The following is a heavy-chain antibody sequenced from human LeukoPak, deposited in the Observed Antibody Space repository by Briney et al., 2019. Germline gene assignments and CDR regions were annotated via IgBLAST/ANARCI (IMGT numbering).Heavy chain of an antibody. CDR3: ASRRYSKAFDY. D-gene: IGHD6-13*01. V-gene: IGHV4-59*08. CDR2: IYYSGST. Sequence: PSETLSLTCTVSGGSISSYYWSWIRQPPGKGLEWIGYIYYSGSTNYNPSLKSRVATSVDTSKNQFSLKLSSVTAADTAVYYCASRRYSKAFDYWGQGTLVTVSS. J-gene: IGHJ4*02. CDR1: GGSISSYY.